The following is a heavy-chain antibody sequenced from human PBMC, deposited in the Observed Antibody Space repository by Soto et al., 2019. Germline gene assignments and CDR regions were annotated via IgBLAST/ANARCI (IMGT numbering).Heavy chain of an antibody. V-gene: IGHV4-34*01. CDR2: INHSGST. J-gene: IGHJ6*03. CDR3: AREANNYYYYMAV. Sequence: QVQLQQWGAGLLKPSETLSLTCAVYGGSFSGYYWCWIRQPPGKGLEWIGEINHSGSTNYNPSLKSRVTISVDTSKNQFSLKLSSVTAADAAVYYCAREANNYYYYMAVWGKGTTVTVSS. CDR1: GGSFSGYY.